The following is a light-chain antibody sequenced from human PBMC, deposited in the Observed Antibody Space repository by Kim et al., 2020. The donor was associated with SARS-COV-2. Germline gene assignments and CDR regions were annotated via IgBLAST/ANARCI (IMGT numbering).Light chain of an antibody. J-gene: IGKJ4*01. V-gene: IGKV3-15*01. CDR2: RAS. Sequence: EIVMTQSPATLSVSPGERVTLSCRASQTVDRNLAWYQQKGGQPPRLLIYRASTRGTGIPDRFSGSGSGTEFTLTIHSLRSEDSGNYYCQQISKRPHTFGGGTKVDIK. CDR3: QQISKRPHT. CDR1: QTVDRN.